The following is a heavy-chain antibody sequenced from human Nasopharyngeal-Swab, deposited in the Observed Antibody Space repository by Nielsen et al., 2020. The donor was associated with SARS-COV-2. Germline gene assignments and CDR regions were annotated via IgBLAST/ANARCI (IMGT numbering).Heavy chain of an antibody. Sequence: ASVKVSCKASGYTFNNYYIHWVRQAPGQGLVWMGLINPGRGGTTYAQKFQGRVTMTRDTSTSTVFMDLSSLRSEDTAVYYCARRGRCSGSSCDMDVWGQGTTVTVSS. D-gene: IGHD2-2*01. V-gene: IGHV1-46*02. CDR1: GYTFNNYY. J-gene: IGHJ6*02. CDR3: ARRGRCSGSSCDMDV. CDR2: INPGRGGT.